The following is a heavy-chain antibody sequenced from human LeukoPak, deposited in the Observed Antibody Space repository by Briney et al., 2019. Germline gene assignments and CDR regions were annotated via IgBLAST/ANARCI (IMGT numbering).Heavy chain of an antibody. Sequence: ASVKVSCKASGYTFTGCYMHWVRQAPGQGLEWMGWINPNSGGTNYAQKFQGRVTMTTDTSISTAYMEVSRLRSDDTAVYYCARVRIGQQLDKYYYYAMDVWGQGTTVTVSS. CDR2: INPNSGGT. V-gene: IGHV1-2*02. D-gene: IGHD6-13*01. J-gene: IGHJ6*02. CDR3: ARVRIGQQLDKYYYYAMDV. CDR1: GYTFTGCY.